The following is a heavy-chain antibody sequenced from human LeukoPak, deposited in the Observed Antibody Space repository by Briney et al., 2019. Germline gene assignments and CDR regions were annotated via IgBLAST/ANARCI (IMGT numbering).Heavy chain of an antibody. V-gene: IGHV3-23*01. Sequence: GGSLRLSCAASRFAFNKFAMSWVRQAPGKGLEWVSAISGSGGSTYYADSVKGRFTISRDNSKNTLYLQMNSLRAEDTAVYYCARDTIFGVVIAYYFDYWGQGTLVTVSS. CDR2: ISGSGGST. D-gene: IGHD3-3*01. J-gene: IGHJ4*02. CDR3: ARDTIFGVVIAYYFDY. CDR1: RFAFNKFA.